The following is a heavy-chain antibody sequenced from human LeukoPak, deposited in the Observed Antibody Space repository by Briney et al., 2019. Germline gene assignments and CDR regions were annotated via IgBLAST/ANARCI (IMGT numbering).Heavy chain of an antibody. J-gene: IGHJ6*02. D-gene: IGHD4-23*01. CDR3: ARGDHGCHSGGLDV. CDR1: GYSFTSYW. V-gene: IGHV5-10-1*01. Sequence: AESLKISCKASGYSFTSYWIDRVRQMPGKGLEWMGNIDPSDSYTNYSPSFQGHVTISADKSIGTAYLQWSSLKASDTAMYYCARGDHGCHSGGLDVWGQGTTVTVSS. CDR2: IDPSDSYT.